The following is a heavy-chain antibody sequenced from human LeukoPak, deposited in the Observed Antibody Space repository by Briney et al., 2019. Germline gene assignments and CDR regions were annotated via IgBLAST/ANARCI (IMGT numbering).Heavy chain of an antibody. D-gene: IGHD3-16*02. CDR1: GGSISSYY. J-gene: IGHJ3*02. CDR3: ARGGNYDYVWGSYRHAFDI. Sequence: PSETLSLTCTVSGGSISSYYWSWIRQPPGKGLEWIGYIYYSGSTNYNPSLKSRVTISVDTSKNQFSLKLSSVTAADTAVYYCARGGNYDYVWGSYRHAFDIWGQGTMVTVSS. V-gene: IGHV4-59*01. CDR2: IYYSGST.